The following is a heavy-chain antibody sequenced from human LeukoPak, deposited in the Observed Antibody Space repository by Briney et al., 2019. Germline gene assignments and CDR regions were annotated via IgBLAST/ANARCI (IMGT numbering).Heavy chain of an antibody. CDR2: INQSGST. V-gene: IGHV4-34*01. CDR1: GGSFSGYY. Sequence: SETLSLTCAVYGGSFSGYYWSWIRQPPGKGLEWIGEINQSGSTNYNPSLKSRVTISVDTSKNQFSLKLSSVTAADTAVYYCAGALSSGGYYDSSGSRNGLGYWGQGTLVTVSS. J-gene: IGHJ4*02. CDR3: AGALSSGGYYDSSGSRNGLGY. D-gene: IGHD3-22*01.